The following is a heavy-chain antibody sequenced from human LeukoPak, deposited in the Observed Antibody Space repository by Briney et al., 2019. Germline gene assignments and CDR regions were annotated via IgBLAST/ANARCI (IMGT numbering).Heavy chain of an antibody. CDR2: IWYDGSNK. D-gene: IGHD3-22*01. J-gene: IGHJ3*02. CDR1: GFTFSSYG. V-gene: IGHV3-33*06. CDR3: AKSYDSSGYRAFDI. Sequence: GGSLRLSCAASGFTFSSYGMDWVRQAPGKGLEWVAVIWYDGSNKYYADSVKGRLTISRDNSKNTLYLQMNSMRAEDTAVYYCAKSYDSSGYRAFDIWGQGTMVTVSS.